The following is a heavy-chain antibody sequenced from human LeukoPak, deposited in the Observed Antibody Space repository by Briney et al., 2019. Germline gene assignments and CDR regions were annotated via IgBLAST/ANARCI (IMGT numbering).Heavy chain of an antibody. CDR3: ASGSGYDKYGMDV. CDR1: GGSFSGYY. J-gene: IGHJ6*02. Sequence: PSETLSLTCAVYGGSFSGYYWSWIRQPPGKGLEWIGYIYYSGSTNYNPSLKSRVTISVDTSKNQFSLKLSSVTAADTAVYYCASGSGYDKYGMDVWGQGTTVTVSS. CDR2: IYYSGST. V-gene: IGHV4-59*08. D-gene: IGHD3-3*01.